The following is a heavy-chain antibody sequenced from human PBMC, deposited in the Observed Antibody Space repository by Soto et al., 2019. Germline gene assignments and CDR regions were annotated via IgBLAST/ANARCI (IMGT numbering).Heavy chain of an antibody. CDR1: GFTFSTHA. CDR2: VSSDGSNK. D-gene: IGHD1-20*01. CDR3: ARYQTGITTTGGGRIDH. J-gene: IGHJ4*02. Sequence: QVQLVESGGGVVQPGRSLRLSCAASGFTFSTHAMHWVRQAPGKGLECVAIVSSDGSNKYYADSVKGRFTISRDNSKNTLYLQMSGLTPEDTAVYYCARYQTGITTTGGGRIDHWGQGTLVTGSS. V-gene: IGHV3-30-3*01.